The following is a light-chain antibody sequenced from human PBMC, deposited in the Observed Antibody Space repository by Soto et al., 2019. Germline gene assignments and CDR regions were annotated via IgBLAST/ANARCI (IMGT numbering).Light chain of an antibody. J-gene: IGLJ3*02. CDR1: PFNIGIND. V-gene: IGLV1-47*01. Sequence: QSVLTQTPSASGTPGQRVTISCSGGPFNIGINDLYWYQQLPGTAPKLLIYRNSRRPSGVPDRFSGSRSGTSGSLAISGLRSQDWGDYYRSKWGESPRALVFGGGTQLTVL. CDR2: RNS. CDR3: SKWGESPRALV.